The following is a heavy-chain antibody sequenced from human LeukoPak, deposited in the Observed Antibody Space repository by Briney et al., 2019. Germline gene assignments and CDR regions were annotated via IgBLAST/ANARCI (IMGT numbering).Heavy chain of an antibody. D-gene: IGHD4-23*01. CDR3: ARDGDYGGNPSDY. J-gene: IGHJ4*02. CDR1: GYTFTGYY. CDR2: INPNSGGT. Sequence: ASVKVSCKASGYTFTGYYMHWVRQAPGQGLEWMGWINPNSGGTNYARRSQGRVTMTRDTSVSTAYMELSRLRSDDTAVYYCARDGDYGGNPSDYWGQGTLVTVSS. V-gene: IGHV1-2*02.